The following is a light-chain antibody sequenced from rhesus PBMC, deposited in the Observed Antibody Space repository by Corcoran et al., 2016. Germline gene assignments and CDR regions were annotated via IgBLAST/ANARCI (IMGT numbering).Light chain of an antibody. CDR3: GSYAWNNAFI. CDR2: EVT. Sequence: QAALTQPPSVSGSPGQSVTISCTGTSSDVGAYDYVSWYQHSPGTAPELMIYEVTERPSGVSDRFSGSKSGNTASLTISGLQPEDEADYFCGSYAWNNAFIFGSGTRLTVL. V-gene: IGLV2-23*02. CDR1: SSDVGAYDY. J-gene: IGLJ1*01.